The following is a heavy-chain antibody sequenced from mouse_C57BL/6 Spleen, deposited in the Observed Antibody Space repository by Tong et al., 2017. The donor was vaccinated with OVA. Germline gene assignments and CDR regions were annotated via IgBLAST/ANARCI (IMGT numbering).Heavy chain of an antibody. Sequence: EVQLQESGGDLVKPGGSLKLSCAASGFTFSSYGMSWVRQTPDKRLEWVATISSGGSYTYYPDSVKGRFTISRDNAKNTLNLQMSSLKSEDTAMYYCARGSYYGYEDYWGQGTTLTVSS. D-gene: IGHD1-2*01. V-gene: IGHV5-6*01. CDR3: ARGSYYGYEDY. CDR1: GFTFSSYG. J-gene: IGHJ2*01. CDR2: ISSGGSYT.